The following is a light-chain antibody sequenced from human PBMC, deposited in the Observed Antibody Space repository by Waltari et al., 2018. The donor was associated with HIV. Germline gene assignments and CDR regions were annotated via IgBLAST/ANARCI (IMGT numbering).Light chain of an antibody. CDR2: GAS. V-gene: IGKV1-6*01. CDR1: QGISND. J-gene: IGKJ1*01. CDR3: LQDYNYPWT. Sequence: AIQMTQSQYSLSASVGDRVTITCRASQGISNDLGWYQQRPGKAPNLLRYGASTLHSGGPSRCSGSGSGTDFTLTISGVQPEDFATYYCLQDYNYPWTFGQGTKVESK.